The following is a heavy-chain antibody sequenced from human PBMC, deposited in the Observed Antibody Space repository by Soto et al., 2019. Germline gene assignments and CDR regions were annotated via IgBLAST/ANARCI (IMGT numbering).Heavy chain of an antibody. V-gene: IGHV4-59*01. CDR1: GGSISSYY. CDR2: IYYSGST. J-gene: IGHJ6*03. Sequence: SETLSLTCTVSGGSISSYYWSWIRQPPGKGLEWIGYIYYSGSTNYNPSLKSRVTISVDTSKNQFSLKLSSVTAADTAVYYCARVGGYSSSWQGYYYYYMDVWGKGTTVTVSS. CDR3: ARVGGYSSSWQGYYYYYMDV. D-gene: IGHD6-13*01.